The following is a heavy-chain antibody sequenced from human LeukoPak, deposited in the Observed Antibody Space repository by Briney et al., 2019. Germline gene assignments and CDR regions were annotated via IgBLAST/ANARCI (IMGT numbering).Heavy chain of an antibody. CDR2: ISSSSSYI. J-gene: IGHJ4*02. Sequence: PGGSLRLSCAASGFTFSSDSMNWVRQAPGKGLEWVSSISSSSSYIYYADSVKGRFTISRDNAKNSLYLQMNSLRAEDTAVYYCARDSGSGSYYADYGGQGTLVTVSS. V-gene: IGHV3-21*01. CDR1: GFTFSSDS. CDR3: ARDSGSGSYYADY. D-gene: IGHD3-10*01.